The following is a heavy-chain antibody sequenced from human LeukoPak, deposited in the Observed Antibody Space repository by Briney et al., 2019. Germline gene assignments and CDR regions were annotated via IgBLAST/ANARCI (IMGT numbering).Heavy chain of an antibody. CDR3: ARDQEGFDY. CDR1: GYTFTSNY. V-gene: IGHV1-46*01. CDR2: IYPRDGST. J-gene: IGHJ4*02. Sequence: ASVKVSCKASGYTFTSNYIHWVRQAPGQGLEWMGMIYPRDGSTSYAQKFQGRVTVTKDTSTSTVHMELSGLRSEDTAVYYCARDQEGFDYWGQGTLVTVSS.